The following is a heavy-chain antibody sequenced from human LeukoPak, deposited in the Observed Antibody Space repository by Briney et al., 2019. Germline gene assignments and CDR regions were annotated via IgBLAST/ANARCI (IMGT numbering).Heavy chain of an antibody. CDR3: ARDQEGFDY. CDR1: GYTFTSNY. V-gene: IGHV1-46*01. CDR2: IYPRDGST. J-gene: IGHJ4*02. Sequence: ASVKVSCKASGYTFTSNYIHWVRQAPGQGLEWMGMIYPRDGSTSYAQKFQGRVTVTKDTSTSTVHMELSGLRSEDTAVYYCARDQEGFDYWGQGTLVTVSS.